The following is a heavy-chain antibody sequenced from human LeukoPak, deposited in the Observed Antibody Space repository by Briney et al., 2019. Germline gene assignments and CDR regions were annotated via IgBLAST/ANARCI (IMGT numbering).Heavy chain of an antibody. D-gene: IGHD3-3*01. CDR3: AREMSGYRPHPFDY. CDR2: ISYDGSNK. J-gene: IGHJ4*02. CDR1: GFTFSSYA. Sequence: GGSLRLSCAASGFTFSSYAMHWVRQAPGKGLEWVAVISYDGSNKYYADSVKGRFTISRDNSKNTLYLQMNSLRAEDTAVYYCAREMSGYRPHPFDYWGQGTLVTVSS. V-gene: IGHV3-30-3*01.